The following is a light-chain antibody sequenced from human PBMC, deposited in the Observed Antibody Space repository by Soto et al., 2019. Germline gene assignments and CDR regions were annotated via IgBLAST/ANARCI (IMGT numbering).Light chain of an antibody. J-gene: IGKJ5*01. CDR2: GAC. Sequence: VLAQSPGTLSLSPGEGATLSCRASQSVSSSYLDWYQQKPGQAPGLLLYGACSRATGIRDRFSGSGSGTDFTLTISRLEPEDVEVYYCQQYIPITFGQGTRLEIK. CDR1: QSVSSSY. V-gene: IGKV3-20*01. CDR3: QQYIPIT.